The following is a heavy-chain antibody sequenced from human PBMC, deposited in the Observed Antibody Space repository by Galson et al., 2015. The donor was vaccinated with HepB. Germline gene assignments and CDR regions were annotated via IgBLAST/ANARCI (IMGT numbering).Heavy chain of an antibody. Sequence: TLSLTCAVYGGSFSGYYWSWIRQPPGKGLEWIGEINHSGSTNYNPSLKSRVTISVDTSKNQFSLKLSSVTAADTAVYYCAKEESSGYASYYFDYWGQGTLVTVSS. D-gene: IGHD5-12*01. V-gene: IGHV4-34*01. CDR2: INHSGST. J-gene: IGHJ4*02. CDR3: AKEESSGYASYYFDY. CDR1: GGSFSGYY.